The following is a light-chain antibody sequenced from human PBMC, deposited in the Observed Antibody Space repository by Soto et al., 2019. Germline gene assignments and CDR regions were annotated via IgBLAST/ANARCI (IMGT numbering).Light chain of an antibody. J-gene: IGKJ1*01. Sequence: EIVMTQSPGTLSLSPGERATLSCRASQSVSSYLAWYQQKPGQAPRLLISDASDRATGIPDRFSGSGSGTDFTLTISSLQSEDFAVYYCQEYIQWPPGMFGPGTTVDIK. CDR1: QSVSSY. V-gene: IGKV3D-15*01. CDR3: QEYIQWPPGM. CDR2: DAS.